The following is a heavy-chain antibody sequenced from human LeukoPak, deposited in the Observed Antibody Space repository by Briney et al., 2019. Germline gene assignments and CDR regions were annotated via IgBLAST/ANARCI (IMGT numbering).Heavy chain of an antibody. CDR2: INHSGST. J-gene: IGHJ6*02. V-gene: IGHV4-34*01. Sequence: SEPLTLTCAVYGGSFSGYYWSWIRQPPGKGLEWIGEINHSGSTTYNPSLKSRVTISVDTSKHQFSLKLSSVAAADTAVYYCARSRRRTVTTYYYYYGMDVWGQGTTVTVSS. CDR1: GGSFSGYY. D-gene: IGHD4-17*01. CDR3: ARSRRRTVTTYYYYYGMDV.